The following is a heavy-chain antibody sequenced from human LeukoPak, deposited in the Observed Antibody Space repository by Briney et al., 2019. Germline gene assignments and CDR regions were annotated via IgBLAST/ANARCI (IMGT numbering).Heavy chain of an antibody. CDR3: ARPSRGSGSYYSGYYFDY. CDR2: IYYSGST. V-gene: IGHV4-39*01. Sequence: SETLSLTCTVSGGSISSSSYYWGWIRQPPGKGLEWIGSIYYSGSTYYNPSLKSRVTISVDTSKNQFSLKLSSVTAADTAVYYCARPSRGSGSYYSGYYFDYWGQGTLVTVSS. J-gene: IGHJ4*02. CDR1: GGSISSSSYY. D-gene: IGHD3-10*01.